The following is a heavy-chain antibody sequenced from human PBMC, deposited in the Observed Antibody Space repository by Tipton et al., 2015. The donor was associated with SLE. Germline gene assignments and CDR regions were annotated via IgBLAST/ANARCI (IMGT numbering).Heavy chain of an antibody. D-gene: IGHD3-10*01. CDR1: GFTFSNFW. V-gene: IGHV3-7*01. CDR3: ARDSFYGSDYFGLDV. Sequence: SLRLSCAASGFTFSNFWMTWVRQAPGKGPEWVANLNEDGSERFYEDSVKGRFTISRDNAKKSLFLQMNSLRAEDTAVYYCARDSFYGSDYFGLDVWGQGTTVTVSS. J-gene: IGHJ6*02. CDR2: LNEDGSER.